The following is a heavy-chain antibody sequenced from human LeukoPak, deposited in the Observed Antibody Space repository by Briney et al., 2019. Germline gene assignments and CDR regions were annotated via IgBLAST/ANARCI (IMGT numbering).Heavy chain of an antibody. D-gene: IGHD3-3*01. V-gene: IGHV1-18*01. CDR2: ISAYNGNT. CDR1: GYTFTSYG. CDR3: ARALYDFWSGYPPTINWFDP. Sequence: ASVKVSCKASGYTFTSYGISWVRQAPGQGLERMGWISAYNGNTNYAQKLQGRVTMTTDTSTSTAYMELRSLRSDDTAVYYCARALYDFWSGYPPTINWFDPWGQGTLVTVSS. J-gene: IGHJ5*02.